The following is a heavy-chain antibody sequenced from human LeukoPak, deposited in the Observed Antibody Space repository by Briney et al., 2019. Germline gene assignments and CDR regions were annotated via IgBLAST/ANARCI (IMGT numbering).Heavy chain of an antibody. Sequence: GGSLRLSCAASGFTSNTYWMSWVRQAPGKGLEWVANIKQDGREKYYVDSVKGRFTISRDNAKNSLYLQMKSLRAEDTAMYYCARDSAGNDYWGQGTLVTVSS. CDR3: ARDSAGNDY. J-gene: IGHJ4*02. CDR2: IKQDGREK. CDR1: GFTSNTYW. V-gene: IGHV3-7*01. D-gene: IGHD6-13*01.